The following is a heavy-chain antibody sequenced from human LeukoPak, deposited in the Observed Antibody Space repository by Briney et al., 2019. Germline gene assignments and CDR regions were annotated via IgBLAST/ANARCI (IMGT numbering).Heavy chain of an antibody. V-gene: IGHV3-21*05. D-gene: IGHD2-2*01. CDR3: ARDSISMVDCSSTSCYPDY. J-gene: IGHJ4*02. Sequence: PGGSLRLSCAASGFTFSSYEMNWVRQAPGKGLEWVSYISSSSSYTNYADSVKGRFTISRDNAKNSLYLQMNSLRAEDTAVYYCARDSISMVDCSSTSCYPDYWGQGTLVTVSS. CDR1: GFTFSSYE. CDR2: ISSSSSYT.